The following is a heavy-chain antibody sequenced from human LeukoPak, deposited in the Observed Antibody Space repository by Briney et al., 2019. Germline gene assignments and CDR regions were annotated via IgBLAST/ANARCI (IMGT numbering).Heavy chain of an antibody. CDR1: GFTFNTYA. D-gene: IGHD6-19*01. J-gene: IGHJ4*02. CDR3: AKSPDVAGTGRFDY. CDR2: ISGDGGGT. Sequence: PGGSLRVSCAASGFTFNTYAMNWVRQALGKGLEWVSTISGDGGGTYYADSVKGRFTISRDNSKNTLFLQMNSLRAEDTALYYCAKSPDVAGTGRFDYWGQGTLVTVSS. V-gene: IGHV3-23*01.